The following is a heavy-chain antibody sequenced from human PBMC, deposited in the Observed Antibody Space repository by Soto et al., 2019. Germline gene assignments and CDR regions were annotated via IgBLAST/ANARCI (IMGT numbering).Heavy chain of an antibody. V-gene: IGHV2-70*11. D-gene: IGHD6-13*01. CDR3: ARSLLPKLIAAHGDYYFMDV. CDR1: GFSLSTSGMC. Sequence: QSGPTLVNPTQTLTLTCTFSGFSLSTSGMCVSWIRQPPGKALEWLARIDWDDDKYYSTSLKTRLTISKDTSKNQVVLTMTNMDPVDTATYYCARSLLPKLIAAHGDYYFMDVWGKGTTVTVSS. J-gene: IGHJ6*03. CDR2: IDWDDDK.